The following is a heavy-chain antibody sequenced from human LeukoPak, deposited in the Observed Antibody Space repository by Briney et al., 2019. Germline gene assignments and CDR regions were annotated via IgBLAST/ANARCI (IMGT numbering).Heavy chain of an antibody. D-gene: IGHD3-22*01. CDR2: ISAYNGNT. J-gene: IGHJ4*02. CDR3: ARASYSYDTSWVPFDY. V-gene: IGHV1-18*01. CDR1: GYTFTSYG. Sequence: GASVKVSCKASGYTFTSYGISWVRQAPGQGLEWMGWISAYNGNTNYAQKLQGRVTMTTDTSTSTAYMELRSLRSDDTAVYYCARASYSYDTSWVPFDYWGQGTLVTVSS.